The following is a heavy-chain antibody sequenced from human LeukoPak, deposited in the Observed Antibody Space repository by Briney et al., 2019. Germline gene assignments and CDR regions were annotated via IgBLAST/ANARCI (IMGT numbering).Heavy chain of an antibody. CDR3: ATQRGYSYGYYDY. V-gene: IGHV3-66*01. CDR1: GFTFSSYA. D-gene: IGHD5-18*01. CDR2: IYSGGST. Sequence: GGSLRLSCAASGFTFSSYAMNWVRQAPGKGLEWVSVIYSGGSTYYADSVKGRFTISRDNSKNTLYLQMNSLRAEDTAVYYCATQRGYSYGYYDYWGQGTLVTVSS. J-gene: IGHJ4*02.